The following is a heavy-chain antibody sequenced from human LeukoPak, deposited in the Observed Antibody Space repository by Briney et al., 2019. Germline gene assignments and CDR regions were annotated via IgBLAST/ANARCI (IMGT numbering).Heavy chain of an antibody. J-gene: IGHJ4*02. D-gene: IGHD6-19*01. CDR1: GYSFTSYW. CDR2: IYPDDSDT. V-gene: IGHV5-51*01. Sequence: GESLKISFKGSGYSFTSYWIGWVRQMPGKGLEWMGIIYPDDSDTTYSPSFQGQVTISADESISTAYLQWSSLKASDTAIYYCARHGHSSGSSYWGQGTPVTVSS. CDR3: ARHGHSSGSSY.